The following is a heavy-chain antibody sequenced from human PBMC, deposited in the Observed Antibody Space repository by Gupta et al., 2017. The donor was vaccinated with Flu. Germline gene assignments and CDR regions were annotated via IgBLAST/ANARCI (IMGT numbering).Heavy chain of an antibody. CDR1: GLTFSNAY. V-gene: IGHV3-15*01. Sequence: VQVVESGGGLVKPGGSLRLSCAAFGLTFSNAYMAWVRQAPGKGLEWVGRIKNNYDGGAADYAASVKGRFIISRDDSKNTLYLQMSSLQXEXTGVYYXATDLWELPLTRYWGQGTLVTVSS. J-gene: IGHJ4*02. CDR2: IKNNYDGGAA. CDR3: ATDLWELPLTRY. D-gene: IGHD1-26*01.